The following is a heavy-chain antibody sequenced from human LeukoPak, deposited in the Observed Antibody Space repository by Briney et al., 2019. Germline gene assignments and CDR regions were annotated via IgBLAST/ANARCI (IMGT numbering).Heavy chain of an antibody. D-gene: IGHD2-2*01. CDR3: ARGRLGYQLLLNWFDP. J-gene: IGHJ5*02. V-gene: IGHV4-34*01. Sequence: SETLSLTCAVYSGSFSGYYWSWIRQPPGKGLEWLGEINHSGSTNYNPSLKSRVTISVDTSKNQFSLKLSSVTAADTAVYYCARGRLGYQLLLNWFDPWGQGTLVTVSS. CDR1: SGSFSGYY. CDR2: INHSGST.